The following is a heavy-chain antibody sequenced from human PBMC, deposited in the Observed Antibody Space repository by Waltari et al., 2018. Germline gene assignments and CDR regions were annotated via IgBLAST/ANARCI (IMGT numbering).Heavy chain of an antibody. CDR2: ILNNGNT. Sequence: QVQLQESGPGLVRPSETLSLTCNVSGVSVSSRYWAWIRQSPGKGLEWIGYILNNGNTKYNPSVRSRVSISVDSSMNKVSLNLMSVTTADTAIYYCARWGAYSDYDNWLHPWGRGTQVTVSS. J-gene: IGHJ5*02. CDR1: GVSVSSRY. D-gene: IGHD4-17*01. CDR3: ARWGAYSDYDNWLHP. V-gene: IGHV4-59*02.